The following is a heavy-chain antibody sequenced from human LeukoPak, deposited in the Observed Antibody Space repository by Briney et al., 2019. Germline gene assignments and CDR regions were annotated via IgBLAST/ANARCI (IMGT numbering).Heavy chain of an antibody. Sequence: SETLSLTCTVSGGSISGYYWSWIRQSSGKGLEWIGYIYYTGITAYNPSLGSRVTISVDMSNNQFSLRLTSVTAADTAVYYCARLHSSRAEEFDPWGQGTLVTVSS. CDR3: ARLHSSRAEEFDP. CDR1: GGSISGYY. V-gene: IGHV4-59*01. J-gene: IGHJ5*02. CDR2: IYYTGIT.